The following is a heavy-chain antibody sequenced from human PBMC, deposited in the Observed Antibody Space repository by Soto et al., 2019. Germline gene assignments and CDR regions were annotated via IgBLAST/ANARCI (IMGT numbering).Heavy chain of an antibody. CDR3: TVRYPYYFDY. CDR1: GFTFSNAW. D-gene: IGHD3-16*02. V-gene: IGHV3-15*07. CDR2: IKSKTDGGTT. J-gene: IGHJ4*02. Sequence: EVQLVESGGGLVKPGGSLRLSCAASGFTFSNAWMNWVRQAPGEGLEWVGRIKSKTDGGTTDYAAPVKGRFAISRDDSKNTLYMQMNSLKTEDTAVYYCTVRYPYYFDYWGQGTLVTVSS.